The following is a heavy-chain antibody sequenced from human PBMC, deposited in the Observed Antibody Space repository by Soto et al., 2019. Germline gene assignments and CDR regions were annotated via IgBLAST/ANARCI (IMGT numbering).Heavy chain of an antibody. CDR3: ARDENAFGLVWGTVAGTADY. V-gene: IGHV3-30-3*01. Sequence: QVQLVESGGGVVQPGRSLRLSCAASGFTFSSYAMHWVRQAPGKGLEWVAVISYDGSNKYYADSVKGRFTISRDNSKNTLYLQMNSLRAEDTAVYYCARDENAFGLVWGTVAGTADYWGQGTLVTVSS. D-gene: IGHD6-19*01. J-gene: IGHJ4*02. CDR2: ISYDGSNK. CDR1: GFTFSSYA.